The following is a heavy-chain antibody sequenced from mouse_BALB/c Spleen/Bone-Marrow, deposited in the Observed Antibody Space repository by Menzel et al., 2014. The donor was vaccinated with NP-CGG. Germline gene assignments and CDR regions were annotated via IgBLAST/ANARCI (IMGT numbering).Heavy chain of an antibody. CDR2: INPSTGYT. CDR1: GYTFTSYW. D-gene: IGHD2-1*01. Sequence: VKLLESGAELAKPGASVKMSCKASGYTFTSYWMHWVKQRPGQGLEWIGYINPSTGYTDYNQKFNDKAALTADKSSSTAYMQLSSLTSKDPAVCYCARGNPLYAMDYWGQGTSVTVSS. V-gene: IGHV1-7*01. J-gene: IGHJ4*01. CDR3: ARGNPLYAMDY.